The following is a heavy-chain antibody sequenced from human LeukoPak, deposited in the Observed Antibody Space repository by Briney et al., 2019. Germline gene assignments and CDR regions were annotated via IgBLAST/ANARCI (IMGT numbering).Heavy chain of an antibody. J-gene: IGHJ4*02. CDR2: IYSGGST. D-gene: IGHD6-13*01. CDR3: AKDLHSSSWYGG. Sequence: TGGSLRLSCAASGFTVSSNYMSWVRQAPGKGLEWVSVIYSGGSTYYADSVKGRFTTSRDNSKNTLYLQMNSQRAEDTAVYYCAKDLHSSSWYGGWGQGTLVTVSS. V-gene: IGHV3-66*01. CDR1: GFTVSSNY.